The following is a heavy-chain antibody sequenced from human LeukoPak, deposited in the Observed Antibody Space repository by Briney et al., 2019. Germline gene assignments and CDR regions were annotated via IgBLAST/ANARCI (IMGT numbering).Heavy chain of an antibody. D-gene: IGHD3-10*01. V-gene: IGHV3-48*02. Sequence: GGSLTLSCAASGFPFRNYNMNWVRQAPGKGLEWISYISSSNTIIHYADSVKGRFTISRDNAKNSLYLQMNGLRDEDTAVYYCAARGGSGNYCLDYWGQGTLVTVSS. J-gene: IGHJ4*02. CDR3: AARGGSGNYCLDY. CDR1: GFPFRNYN. CDR2: ISSSNTII.